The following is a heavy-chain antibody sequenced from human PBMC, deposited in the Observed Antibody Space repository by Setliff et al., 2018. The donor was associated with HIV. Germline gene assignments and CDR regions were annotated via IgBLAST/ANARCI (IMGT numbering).Heavy chain of an antibody. Sequence: GGSLRLSCAASGFTFSSYWMSWVRQAPGKGLEWVADIKQDGSKAYYMDSVKGRFTISRDNPKNSLYLQMTSLRAEDTAVYYCARDDSNGNNDAFDIWGQGTTVTVSS. J-gene: IGHJ3*02. CDR1: GFTFSSYW. CDR3: ARDDSNGNNDAFDI. CDR2: IKQDGSKA. V-gene: IGHV3-7*04. D-gene: IGHD5-18*01.